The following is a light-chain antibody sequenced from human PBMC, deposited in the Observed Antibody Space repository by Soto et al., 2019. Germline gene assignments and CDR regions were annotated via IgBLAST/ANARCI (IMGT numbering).Light chain of an antibody. V-gene: IGLV1-44*01. CDR1: SSNVGSNA. Sequence: QSVLTQPPSASGTPGQRVTISCSGSSSNVGSNAVNWYQQLPGTAPKLRIYSNDQRPSGVPDRFSGSGSGTSASLAISGLQSEDEADYYCAAWDDSLNGWVFGGGTKLTVL. J-gene: IGLJ3*02. CDR3: AAWDDSLNGWV. CDR2: SND.